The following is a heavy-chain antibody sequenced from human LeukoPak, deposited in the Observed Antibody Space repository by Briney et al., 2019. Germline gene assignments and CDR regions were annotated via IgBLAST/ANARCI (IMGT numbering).Heavy chain of an antibody. J-gene: IGHJ4*02. CDR3: ASTAYYYDSSGFDY. V-gene: IGHV4-31*03. Sequence: SQTLSLTCTVSGGSISSGGYYWSWIRQHPGKGLEWIGYIYYSGSTYYNLSLKSRVTISVDTSKNQFSLKLSSVTAADTAVYYCASTAYYYDSSGFDYWGQGTLVTVSS. CDR2: IYYSGST. D-gene: IGHD3-22*01. CDR1: GGSISSGGYY.